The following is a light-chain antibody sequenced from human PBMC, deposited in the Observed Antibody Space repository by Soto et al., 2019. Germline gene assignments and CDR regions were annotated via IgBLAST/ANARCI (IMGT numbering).Light chain of an antibody. J-gene: IGKJ5*01. V-gene: IGKV3-20*01. CDR1: ESVTSSH. CDR3: QYYGSTRNT. Sequence: EIVLTQSPDTLCLSPGERATLSCRASESVTSSHIAWYQQKPGQAPRLLIYSASSRATGIPDRFSGSGSGTDFTLTISTLEPADFAVYYCQYYGSTRNTFGQGTRLEIK. CDR2: SAS.